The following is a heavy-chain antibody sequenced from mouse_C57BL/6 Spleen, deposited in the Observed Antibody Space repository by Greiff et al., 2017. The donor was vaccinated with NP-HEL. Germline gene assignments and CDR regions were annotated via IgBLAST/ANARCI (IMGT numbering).Heavy chain of an antibody. CDR3: ARSGGYYDAMDY. Sequence: VQLQQPGAELVKPGASVKLSCKASGYTFTSYWMQWVKQRPGQGLEWIGEIDPSDSYTNYNQKFKGKATLTVDTSSSTAYMQLSSLTSEDSAVYYCARSGGYYDAMDYWGQGTSVTVSS. V-gene: IGHV1-50*01. CDR2: IDPSDSYT. J-gene: IGHJ4*01. D-gene: IGHD2-2*01. CDR1: GYTFTSYW.